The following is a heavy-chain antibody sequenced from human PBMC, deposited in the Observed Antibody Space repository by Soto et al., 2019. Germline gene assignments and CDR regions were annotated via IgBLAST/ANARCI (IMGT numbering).Heavy chain of an antibody. CDR1: GGSFSGYY. J-gene: IGHJ5*02. CDR3: ARGPRLRVVVVAATKYNWFDP. V-gene: IGHV4-34*01. D-gene: IGHD2-15*01. Sequence: SETLSLTCAVYGGSFSGYYWSWIRQPPGKGLEWIGEINHSGSTNYNPSLKSRVTISVDTSKNQFSLKLSSVTAADTAVYYCARGPRLRVVVVAATKYNWFDPWGQGTLVTVSS. CDR2: INHSGST.